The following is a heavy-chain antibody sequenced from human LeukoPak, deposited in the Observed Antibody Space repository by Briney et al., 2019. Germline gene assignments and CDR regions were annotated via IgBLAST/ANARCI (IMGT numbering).Heavy chain of an antibody. CDR2: IIPIFGTA. Sequence: SVKVSCKASGGTFSSYAISWVRQAPGQGLEWMGGIIPIFGTANYAQKFQGRVMITADKSTSTAYMELSSLRSEDTAVYYCARGDYSNWYYFDYWGQGTLVTVSS. D-gene: IGHD4-11*01. V-gene: IGHV1-69*06. J-gene: IGHJ4*02. CDR1: GGTFSSYA. CDR3: ARGDYSNWYYFDY.